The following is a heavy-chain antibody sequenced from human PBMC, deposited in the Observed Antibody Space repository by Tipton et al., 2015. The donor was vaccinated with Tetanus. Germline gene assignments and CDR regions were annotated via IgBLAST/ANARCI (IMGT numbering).Heavy chain of an antibody. Sequence: QLVQSGPEVKKPGSAVKVSCEASGGTFTSYAIGWVRQAPGQGLEWMGGIIPLFGTKTSAQKFQGRVTITADKSTGTAYMELSSLRSEDTAVYYCARCYYDSRGYLSFDYWGQGTLVTVSS. V-gene: IGHV1-69*06. D-gene: IGHD3-22*01. CDR2: IIPLFGTK. J-gene: IGHJ4*02. CDR1: GGTFTSYA. CDR3: ARCYYDSRGYLSFDY.